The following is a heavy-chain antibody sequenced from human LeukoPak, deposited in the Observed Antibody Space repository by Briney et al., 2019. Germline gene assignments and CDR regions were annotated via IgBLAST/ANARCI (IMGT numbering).Heavy chain of an antibody. Sequence: GASVKVSCKASGYTFTSYDINWMRQAPGQGLEWMGWMNPNSGNTGYAQKFQGRVTMTRNTSISTAYMELSSLRSEDTAMYYCARSSLQQLAYYYYYYMDVWGKGTTVTVSS. CDR3: ARSSLQQLAYYYYYYMDV. J-gene: IGHJ6*03. V-gene: IGHV1-8*01. CDR2: MNPNSGNT. D-gene: IGHD6-13*01. CDR1: GYTFTSYD.